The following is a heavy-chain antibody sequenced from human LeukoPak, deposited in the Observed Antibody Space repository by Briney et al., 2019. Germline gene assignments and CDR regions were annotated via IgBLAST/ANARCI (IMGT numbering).Heavy chain of an antibody. CDR2: IWYDGSNK. J-gene: IGHJ4*02. CDR1: GFTFSSYG. CDR3: ARELVIRAVVVPAAILDY. Sequence: GRSLRLSCAASGFTFSSYGMHWVRQAPGKGLEWVAVIWYDGSNKYYADSVKGRFTISRDNSKNTLCLQMNSLRAEHTAVYYCARELVIRAVVVPAAILDYWGGGPLVTVSS. D-gene: IGHD2-2*02. V-gene: IGHV3-33*01.